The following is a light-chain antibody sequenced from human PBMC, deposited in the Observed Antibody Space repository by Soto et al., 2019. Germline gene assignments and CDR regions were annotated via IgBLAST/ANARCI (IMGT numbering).Light chain of an antibody. J-gene: IGLJ1*01. CDR3: CSYAGSYTFDYG. Sequence: QSVLTQPPSVSGSPGQSVTISCTGTSSDFGSYNRVSWYQRPPGTGPKLMIYDVSKRPSGVPDRFSGSKSGNTASLTISGLQAEDETDYYCCSYAGSYTFDYGFGTGTKVTVL. CDR2: DVS. CDR1: SSDFGSYNR. V-gene: IGLV2-11*01.